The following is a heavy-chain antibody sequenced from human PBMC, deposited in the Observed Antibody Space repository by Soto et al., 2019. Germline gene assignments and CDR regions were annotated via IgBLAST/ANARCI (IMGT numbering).Heavy chain of an antibody. Sequence: QVQLRESGPGLVEPSETLSLTCTVSGDSMSNYYWSWIRQSAEKGLEWMGRISATGTTNYMPSLKSRITLSVDASKNQFSLNLKFVTAADTAVYFCARDQSGAADIWGQGTVVTVS. CDR2: ISATGTT. CDR3: ARDQSGAADI. V-gene: IGHV4-4*07. D-gene: IGHD7-27*01. J-gene: IGHJ3*02. CDR1: GDSMSNYY.